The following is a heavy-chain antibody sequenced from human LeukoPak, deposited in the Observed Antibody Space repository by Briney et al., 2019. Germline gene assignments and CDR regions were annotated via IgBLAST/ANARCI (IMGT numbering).Heavy chain of an antibody. CDR2: FDPEDGET. J-gene: IGHJ3*02. V-gene: IGHV1-24*01. CDR3: ATFGRMPYSSSWYDAFDI. Sequence: GSVKVSCKVSGYTLTELSMHWVRQAPGKGREWRGGFDPEDGETIYAQKFPGRVTMTEDTSTDTAYMELSSLRSEDTAVYYCATFGRMPYSSSWYDAFDIWGQGTMVTVSS. CDR1: GYTLTELS. D-gene: IGHD6-13*01.